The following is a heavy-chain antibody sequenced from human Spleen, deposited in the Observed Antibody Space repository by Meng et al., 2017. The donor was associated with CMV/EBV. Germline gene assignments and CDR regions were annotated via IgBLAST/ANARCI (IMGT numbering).Heavy chain of an antibody. V-gene: IGHV3-NL1*01. CDR2: IFSDDNT. CDR1: GFTLSNYG. Sequence: LSLTCEASGFTLSNYGMHWVRQAPGKGLEWVSLIFSDDNTYYTDSVKGRFTISRDNSKNTVYLQMNSLRPEDTALYYCASSNYGGRPKVYFDYWGQGTPVTVSS. D-gene: IGHD4-23*01. J-gene: IGHJ4*02. CDR3: ASSNYGGRPKVYFDY.